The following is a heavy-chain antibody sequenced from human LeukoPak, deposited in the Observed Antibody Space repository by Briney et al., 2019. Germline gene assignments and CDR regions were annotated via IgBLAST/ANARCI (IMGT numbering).Heavy chain of an antibody. D-gene: IGHD6-6*01. V-gene: IGHV4-30-4*08. CDR2: IHYSGST. CDR3: AREYSSSRGGPTWFDP. J-gene: IGHJ5*02. CDR1: GGSISSGDYY. Sequence: SETLSLTCTVSGGSISSGDYYWSWIRQPPGKGLEWIGYIHYSGSTYYNPSLKSRVTISVDTSKNQFSLKLSSVTAADTAVYYCAREYSSSRGGPTWFDPWGQGTLVTVPS.